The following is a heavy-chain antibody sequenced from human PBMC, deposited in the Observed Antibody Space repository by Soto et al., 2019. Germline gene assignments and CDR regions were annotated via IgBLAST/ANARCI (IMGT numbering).Heavy chain of an antibody. V-gene: IGHV1-69*01. CDR1: GGTFSSYA. Sequence: QVQLVQSGAEVKKPGSSVKVSCKASGGTFSSYAISWVRQAPGQGLEWMGGIIPIFGTANYAQKFQGRVTITADESTSTAYMELSSLRSEDTAVYYCARDRATYYYGSGSHTDYYGMDVWGQGTTVTVSS. CDR3: ARDRATYYYGSGSHTDYYGMDV. D-gene: IGHD3-10*01. J-gene: IGHJ6*02. CDR2: IIPIFGTA.